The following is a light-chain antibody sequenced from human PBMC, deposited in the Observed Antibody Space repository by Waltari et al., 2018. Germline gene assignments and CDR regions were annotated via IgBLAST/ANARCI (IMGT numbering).Light chain of an antibody. Sequence: QSPLTQPASVSGSPGQSITTSCTGTSRAVGGYNYFSWYQQHPGKAPKLMIYDVSNRPSGVSNRFSGSKSGNTASLTISGLQAEDEADYYCSSYTSTDVVFGGGTKLTVL. CDR2: DVS. J-gene: IGLJ2*01. V-gene: IGLV2-14*01. CDR1: SRAVGGYNY. CDR3: SSYTSTDVV.